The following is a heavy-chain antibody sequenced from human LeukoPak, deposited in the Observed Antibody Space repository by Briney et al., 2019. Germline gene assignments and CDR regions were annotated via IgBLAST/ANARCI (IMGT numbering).Heavy chain of an antibody. D-gene: IGHD5-12*01. CDR1: GFTSSIKW. J-gene: IGHJ4*02. CDR2: IKQDGSEN. V-gene: IGHV3-7*03. Sequence: GGSLTLSSPVDGFTSSIKWMRCDRQAQGGWREWVANIKQDGSENFHVDSVKGRFTISRENAKTSLYLQMKGLRAEDTAVYYCARESGLRYWGQETLVTVSS. CDR3: ARESGLRY.